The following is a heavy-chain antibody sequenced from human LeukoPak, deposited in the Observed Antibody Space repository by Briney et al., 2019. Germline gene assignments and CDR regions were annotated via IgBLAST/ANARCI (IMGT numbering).Heavy chain of an antibody. CDR3: AKDPEQWLVQYYFDY. V-gene: IGHV3-23*01. CDR1: GFTFSSYA. CDR2: LSGSGGST. J-gene: IGHJ4*02. Sequence: GGSLSLSCAASGFTFSSYAMSCVRQAPGKGLEWVSALSGSGGSTYYADSVKGRFTISRDNSKNTLYLQMNSLRAEDTAVYYCAKDPEQWLVQYYFDYWGQGTLVTVSS. D-gene: IGHD6-19*01.